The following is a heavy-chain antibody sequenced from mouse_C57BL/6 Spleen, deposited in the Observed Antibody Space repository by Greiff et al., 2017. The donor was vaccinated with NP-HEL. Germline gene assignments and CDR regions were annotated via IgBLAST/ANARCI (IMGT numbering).Heavy chain of an antibody. CDR3: ARHNYEYDYVDY. CDR2: ISNGGGST. D-gene: IGHD2-4*01. V-gene: IGHV5-12*01. J-gene: IGHJ2*03. CDR1: GFTFSDYY. Sequence: EVQGVESGGGLVQPGGSLKLSCAASGFTFSDYYMYWVRQTPEKWLEWVAYISNGGGSTYYPDTVKGRFTISRDNAKNTLYLQMSRLKSEDTAMYYWARHNYEYDYVDYWGQGTSLTVSS.